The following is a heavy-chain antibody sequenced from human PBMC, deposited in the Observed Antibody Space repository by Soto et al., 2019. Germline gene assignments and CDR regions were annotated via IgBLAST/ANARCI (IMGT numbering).Heavy chain of an antibody. V-gene: IGHV2-5*01. D-gene: IGHD5-18*01. Sequence: QITLKESGPTLVKPTQPLTLTCTFSGFSLSTSGVGVGWIRQPPGKALEWLALIYWNDDKRYSPSLESRVTITKDTSKNQVVLTLTNMDPVDTGTDDCAHRLGYSYGRDFDSWGQGTLVTVSS. J-gene: IGHJ4*02. CDR2: IYWNDDK. CDR3: AHRLGYSYGRDFDS. CDR1: GFSLSTSGVG.